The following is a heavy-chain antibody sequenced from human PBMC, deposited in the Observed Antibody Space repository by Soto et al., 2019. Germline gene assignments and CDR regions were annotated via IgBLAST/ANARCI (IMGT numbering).Heavy chain of an antibody. Sequence: EVQLLESGGGLVQPGGSLRLSCAASGFTFSIYAMNWVRQAPGKGLEWVSVISGSGGSTYYADSVKGRFTISRDNSKNTLDLQMNSLRAEDTAVYYCAKASEQWTNFDYWGQGTLVTVSS. CDR2: ISGSGGST. V-gene: IGHV3-23*01. D-gene: IGHD6-19*01. CDR1: GFTFSIYA. J-gene: IGHJ4*02. CDR3: AKASEQWTNFDY.